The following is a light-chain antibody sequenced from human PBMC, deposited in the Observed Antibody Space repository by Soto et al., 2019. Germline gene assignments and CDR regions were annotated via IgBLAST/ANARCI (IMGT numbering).Light chain of an antibody. CDR2: DAS. CDR1: QSVSSSY. J-gene: IGKJ2*01. Sequence: ENVLTQSPGTLSLSPGERATISCRASQSVSSSYLAWYQQKPGQAPRLLIYDASSRATGIPDRFSGSGSGTDFTLTITRLEPEDFAVYYCQQYGTSLYTFGQGTKLEIK. V-gene: IGKV3-20*01. CDR3: QQYGTSLYT.